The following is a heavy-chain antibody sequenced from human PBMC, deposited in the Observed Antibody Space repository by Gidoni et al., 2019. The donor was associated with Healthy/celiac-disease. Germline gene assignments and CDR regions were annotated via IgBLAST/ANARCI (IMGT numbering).Heavy chain of an antibody. J-gene: IGHJ2*01. Sequence: EVQLVESGGGLVKPGGSLRLSCAASGFTFSSYSMNWVRQAPGKGLEWVSSISSSSSYIYYADSVKGRFTISRDNAKNSLYLQMNSLRAEDTAVYYCARNSNDYGDLYWYFDLWGRGTLVTVSS. V-gene: IGHV3-21*01. CDR1: GFTFSSYS. CDR3: ARNSNDYGDLYWYFDL. CDR2: ISSSSSYI. D-gene: IGHD4-17*01.